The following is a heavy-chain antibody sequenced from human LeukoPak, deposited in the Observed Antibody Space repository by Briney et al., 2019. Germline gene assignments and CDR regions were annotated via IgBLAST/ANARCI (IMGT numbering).Heavy chain of an antibody. D-gene: IGHD6-19*01. J-gene: IGHJ4*02. CDR3: ARDPPVVLDQWLEMYYFDY. Sequence: GGSLRLSCAASGFTFSSYSMNWVRQAPGKGLEWVSYISSSSSTIYYADSVKGRFTISRDNAKNSLYLQMNSLRAEDTAVYYCARDPPVVLDQWLEMYYFDYWGQGTLVTVSS. CDR1: GFTFSSYS. CDR2: ISSSSSTI. V-gene: IGHV3-48*01.